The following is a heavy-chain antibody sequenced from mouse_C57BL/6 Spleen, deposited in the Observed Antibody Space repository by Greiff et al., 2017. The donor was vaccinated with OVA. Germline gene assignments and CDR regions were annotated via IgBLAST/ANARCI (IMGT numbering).Heavy chain of an antibody. CDR1: GYTFTSYW. J-gene: IGHJ1*03. CDR3: ARESPKYFDV. Sequence: QVQLQQPGAELVKPGASVKLSCKASGYTFTSYWMHWVKQRPGQGLEWIGMIHPNSGSTNYNEKFKSKATLTVDKSSSTAYMQRSSLTSEDSAVYYCARESPKYFDVWGTGTTVTVSS. CDR2: IHPNSGST. V-gene: IGHV1-64*01.